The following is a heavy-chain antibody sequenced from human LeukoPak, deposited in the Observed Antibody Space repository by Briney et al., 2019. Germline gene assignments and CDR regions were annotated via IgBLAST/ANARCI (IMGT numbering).Heavy chain of an antibody. D-gene: IGHD6-6*01. J-gene: IGHJ4*02. CDR3: ARHRSSWLIDY. V-gene: IGHV3-23*01. CDR2: ISDSGGNT. Sequence: GSLRLSCAASGFTFNSYAMSWVRQAPWERLQWVSGISDSGGNTYYADSVRGRFTISRDNSKNTLYLQMNSLRAEDTAVYYCARHRSSWLIDYWGQGTLVTVSS. CDR1: GFTFNSYA.